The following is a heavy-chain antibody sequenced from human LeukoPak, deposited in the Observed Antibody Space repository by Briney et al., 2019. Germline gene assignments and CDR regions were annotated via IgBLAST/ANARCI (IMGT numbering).Heavy chain of an antibody. CDR3: ARDLLDILTGLPAWP. D-gene: IGHD3-9*01. J-gene: IGHJ5*02. CDR1: GGTFISYA. V-gene: IGHV1-69*10. Sequence: ASVTVSFKASGGTFISYAISWVRQAPGKGGEWMGGIIPIFGIENYAQKFQGRVTITADKSTSTAYMELSSLRSEDTAVYYCARDLLDILTGLPAWPWGQGTLVTVSS. CDR2: IIPIFGIE.